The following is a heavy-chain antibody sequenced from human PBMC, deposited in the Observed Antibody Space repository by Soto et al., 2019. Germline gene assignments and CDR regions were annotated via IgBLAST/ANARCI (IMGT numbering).Heavy chain of an antibody. CDR3: TTDKRLLLWFGELFGADAFDI. CDR2: IYSGGGT. J-gene: IGHJ3*02. D-gene: IGHD3-10*01. Sequence: GGSLRLSCAASGFTVSNNYMSWVRQAPGKGLEYVSVIYSGGGTYYAAPVKGRFTISRDDSKNTLYLQMNSLKTEDTAVYYCTTDKRLLLWFGELFGADAFDIWGQGTMVTVSS. CDR1: GFTVSNNY. V-gene: IGHV3-66*01.